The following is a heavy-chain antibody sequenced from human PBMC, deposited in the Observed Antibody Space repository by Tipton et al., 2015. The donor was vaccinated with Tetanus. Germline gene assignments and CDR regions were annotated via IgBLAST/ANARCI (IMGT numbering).Heavy chain of an antibody. D-gene: IGHD6-25*01. V-gene: IGHV3-21*01. CDR1: GFIVSSHY. J-gene: IGHJ4*02. CDR3: ASGSTLDY. Sequence: VQLVQSGGGLIQPGGSLRLSCVASGFIVSSHYMSWVRQAPGKGLEWVASISSTSSYIYYADSVKGRFIISRDNAKNSLYLQMSSLRGDDTAVYYCASGSTLDYWGQGALVSVSS. CDR2: ISSTSSYI.